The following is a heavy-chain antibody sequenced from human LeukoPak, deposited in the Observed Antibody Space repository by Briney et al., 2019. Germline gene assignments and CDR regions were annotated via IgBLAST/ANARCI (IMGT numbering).Heavy chain of an antibody. Sequence: PSETLSLTCAVSGGSISSSNWWSWVRQPPGKGLEWIGEIYHSGSTNYNPSLKSRVTISVDTSKNQFSLKLSSVTAADTAVYYCARGGIAVAKFNWFDPWGQGTLVTVSS. J-gene: IGHJ5*02. V-gene: IGHV4-4*02. CDR2: IYHSGST. CDR1: GGSISSSNW. CDR3: ARGGIAVAKFNWFDP. D-gene: IGHD6-19*01.